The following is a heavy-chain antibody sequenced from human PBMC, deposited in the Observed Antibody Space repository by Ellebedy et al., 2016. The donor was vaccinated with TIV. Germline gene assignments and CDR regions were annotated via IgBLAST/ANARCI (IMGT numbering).Heavy chain of an antibody. CDR1: GYTFTSYG. D-gene: IGHD3-3*01. CDR2: ISAYNGNT. J-gene: IGHJ4*02. V-gene: IGHV1-18*01. Sequence: AASVKVSCKASGYTFTSYGISWVRQAPGQGLEWMGWISAYNGNTNYAQTLQGRVTMTTDTSTSTAYMRLRSLRSDDTAVYYFARRGDFWCGYGIDYWGQGTLVTVSS. CDR3: ARRGDFWCGYGIDY.